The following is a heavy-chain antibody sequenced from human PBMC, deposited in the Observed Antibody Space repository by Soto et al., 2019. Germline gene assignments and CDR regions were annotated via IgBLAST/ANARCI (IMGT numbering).Heavy chain of an antibody. Sequence: EVQLLESGGGLVQPGGSLRLSCTASGFTFSIYAMSWVRQAPGKGLEWVSTISGGGGSTYYADSVKGRFPISRDNSKNTLYLPMNSLRAEDTAVYYCAKDLGTVVTGTTDYWGQGTLVTVSS. J-gene: IGHJ4*02. CDR2: ISGGGGST. V-gene: IGHV3-23*01. CDR3: AKDLGTVVTGTTDY. D-gene: IGHD1-20*01. CDR1: GFTFSIYA.